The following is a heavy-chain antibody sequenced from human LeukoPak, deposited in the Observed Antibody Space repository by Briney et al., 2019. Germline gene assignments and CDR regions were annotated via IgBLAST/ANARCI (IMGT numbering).Heavy chain of an antibody. Sequence: GGSLRLSCTASGFTFGDYGMSWFRQAPGKGLEWVGFIRSKAYTGTTEYAASVKGRFTISRDDSKSIAYLQMNSLKTEDTAVYYCTRSGWDGYNHDYWGQGVLVTVSS. CDR3: TRSGWDGYNHDY. CDR2: IRSKAYTGTT. V-gene: IGHV3-49*03. J-gene: IGHJ4*02. D-gene: IGHD5-24*01. CDR1: GFTFGDYG.